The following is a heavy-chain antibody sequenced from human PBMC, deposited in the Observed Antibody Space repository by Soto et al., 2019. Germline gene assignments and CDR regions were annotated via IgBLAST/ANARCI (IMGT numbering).Heavy chain of an antibody. Sequence: PGGSLRLSCAASGFTFSIYWMSWVRQAPGKGLEWVANIKQDGSEKYYVDSVKGRFTISRDNAKNSLYLQMNSLRAEDTAVYYCARERGEYDSGWYIDRWGQGTPVTVSS. D-gene: IGHD6-19*01. CDR2: IKQDGSEK. J-gene: IGHJ5*02. CDR1: GFTFSIYW. CDR3: ARERGEYDSGWYIDR. V-gene: IGHV3-7*03.